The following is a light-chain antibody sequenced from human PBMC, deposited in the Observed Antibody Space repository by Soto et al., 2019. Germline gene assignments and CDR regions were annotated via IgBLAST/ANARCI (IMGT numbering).Light chain of an antibody. CDR3: SSYAGANSVV. Sequence: QSALTHPPSASGSPGQSVTISCTGMSSDVGGYNYVSWYQQHPGKAPKLMIYEVSKRPSGVPDRFSGSKSGNTASLTVSGLQAEDEADYYCSSYAGANSVVFGGGTKLTVL. CDR1: SSDVGGYNY. V-gene: IGLV2-8*01. J-gene: IGLJ2*01. CDR2: EVS.